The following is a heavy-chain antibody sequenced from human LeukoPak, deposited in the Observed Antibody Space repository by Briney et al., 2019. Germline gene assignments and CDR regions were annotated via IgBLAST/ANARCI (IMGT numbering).Heavy chain of an antibody. CDR2: INPNRGGT. CDR3: ARGGIAAARKNWFDP. Sequence: ASVKVSCKASGYTFTGDYMHWVRQAPGQGLEWMGWINPNRGGTNYAQKSQGRVSMTRDTSISTAYMELSRLRSDDTAVYYCARGGIAAARKNWFDPWGQGTLVTVSS. V-gene: IGHV1-2*02. CDR1: GYTFTGDY. J-gene: IGHJ5*02. D-gene: IGHD6-13*01.